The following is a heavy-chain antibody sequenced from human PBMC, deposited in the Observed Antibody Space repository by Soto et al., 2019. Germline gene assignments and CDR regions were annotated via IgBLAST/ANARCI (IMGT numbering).Heavy chain of an antibody. CDR3: ARAGTWGVDV. CDR2: ISRSSTGI. J-gene: IGHJ6*02. V-gene: IGHV3-48*02. Sequence: EVQLVESGGGLVQPGGSLRLSCAASGFTFSLYSMSWVRQAPGKGLEWVSYISRSSTGIHYADSVKGRLTISRDDATTAMHLQMNSLRDGDTAVSCWARAGTWGVDVWGQGTTV. D-gene: IGHD6-19*01. CDR1: GFTFSLYS.